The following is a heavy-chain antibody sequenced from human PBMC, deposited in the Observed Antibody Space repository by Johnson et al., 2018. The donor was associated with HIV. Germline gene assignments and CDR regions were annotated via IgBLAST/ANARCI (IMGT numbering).Heavy chain of an antibody. CDR1: GFTFTNYW. CDR2: IKQDGSEK. CDR3: AREGARNAFDI. J-gene: IGHJ3*02. Sequence: VQLVESVGGVVRPGRSLRLSCAASGFTFTNYWMSWVRQAPGKGLEWVANIKQDGSEKYYVDSVKGRFTISRDNAKNSLYLQMNSLRAEDTAVYYCAREGARNAFDIWGQGTMVTVSS. V-gene: IGHV3-7*01. D-gene: IGHD3-16*01.